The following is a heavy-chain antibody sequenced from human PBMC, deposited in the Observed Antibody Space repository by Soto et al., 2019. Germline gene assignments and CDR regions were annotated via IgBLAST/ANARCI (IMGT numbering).Heavy chain of an antibody. CDR3: ARATDYGGNSYYYYGMDV. J-gene: IGHJ6*02. CDR1: CGTFSSYA. V-gene: IGHV1-69*13. D-gene: IGHD4-17*01. Sequence: SVKVSCKASCGTFSSYAISWVRQAPGQGLEWMGGIIPIFGTANYAQKFQGRVTITADESTSTAYMELSSLRSEDTAVYYCARATDYGGNSYYYYGMDVWGQGTTVTVSS. CDR2: IIPIFGTA.